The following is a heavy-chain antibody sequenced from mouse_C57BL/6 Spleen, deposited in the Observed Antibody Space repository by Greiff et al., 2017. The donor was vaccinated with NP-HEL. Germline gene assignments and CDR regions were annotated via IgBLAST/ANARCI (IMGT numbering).Heavy chain of an antibody. D-gene: IGHD4-1*01. CDR3: ASWEEALCDY. J-gene: IGHJ2*01. Sequence: QVQLKESGAELVKPGASVKISCKASGYAFSSYWMNWVKQRPGKGLEWIGQIYPGDGDTNYNGKFKGKATLTADKSSSTAYMQLSSLTSEDAAVYFCASWEEALCDYWGQGTTLTVSS. CDR1: GYAFSSYW. CDR2: IYPGDGDT. V-gene: IGHV1-80*01.